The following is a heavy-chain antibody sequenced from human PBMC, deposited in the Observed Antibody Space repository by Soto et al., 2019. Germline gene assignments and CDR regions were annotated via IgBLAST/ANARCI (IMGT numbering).Heavy chain of an antibody. D-gene: IGHD2-8*01. V-gene: IGHV3-48*02. J-gene: IGHJ5*02. Sequence: GGTLRLSCAASGFTFSAYSMHWARQAPGKGLEWVYYITAVSDTVFYADSVKGRFTISRDNAKNSLYLQMNSLRDEDTAVYYCARANGMAGFFDPSGRRTLVTVSS. CDR1: GFTFSAYS. CDR3: ARANGMAGFFDP. CDR2: ITAVSDTV.